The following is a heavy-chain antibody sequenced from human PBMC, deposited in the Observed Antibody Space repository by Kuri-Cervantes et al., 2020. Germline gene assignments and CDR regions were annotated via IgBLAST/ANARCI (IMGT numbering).Heavy chain of an antibody. CDR2: INSDGSST. J-gene: IGHJ4*02. Sequence: GESLKISCAASGFTFSSYWMHWVRQAPGKGLVWVSRINSDGSSTSYADSVKGRFTISRDNAKNSLYLQMNSLRAEDTAVYYCARDDCSGGSCYSNYWGQGTLVTVSS. D-gene: IGHD2-15*01. CDR1: GFTFSSYW. V-gene: IGHV3-74*01. CDR3: ARDDCSGGSCYSNY.